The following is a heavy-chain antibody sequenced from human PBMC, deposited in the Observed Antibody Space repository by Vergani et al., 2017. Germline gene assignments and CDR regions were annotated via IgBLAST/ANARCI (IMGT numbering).Heavy chain of an antibody. CDR1: GGSISSYY. D-gene: IGHD6-6*01. Sequence: QVQLQESGPGLVKPSETLSLTCTVSGGSISSYYWSWIRQPPGKGLEWIGYIYYSGSTNYNPSLKSRVTISVDTSKKQFSLKLSSVTAADTAVYYCARGWAARTYNWFDPWGQGTLVTVSS. CDR2: IYYSGST. CDR3: ARGWAARTYNWFDP. J-gene: IGHJ5*02. V-gene: IGHV4-59*01.